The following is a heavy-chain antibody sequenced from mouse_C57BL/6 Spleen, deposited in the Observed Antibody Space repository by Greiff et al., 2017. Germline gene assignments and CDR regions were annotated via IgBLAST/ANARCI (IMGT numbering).Heavy chain of an antibody. D-gene: IGHD2-4*01. CDR3: ARSGDYDGGYFDY. V-gene: IGHV1-80*01. Sequence: VHLVESGAELVKPGASVKISCKASGYAFSSYWMNWVKQRPGKGLEWIGQIYPGDGDTNYNGKFKGKATLTADKSSSTAYMQLSSLTSEDSAVYFCARSGDYDGGYFDYWGQGTTLTVSS. CDR1: GYAFSSYW. CDR2: IYPGDGDT. J-gene: IGHJ2*01.